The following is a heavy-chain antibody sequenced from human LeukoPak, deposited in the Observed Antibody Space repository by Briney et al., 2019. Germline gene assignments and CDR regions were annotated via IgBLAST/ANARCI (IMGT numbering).Heavy chain of an antibody. J-gene: IGHJ4*02. CDR3: AGAPGYSSSWYDYYFDY. CDR1: GYTFTSYD. CDR2: MNPNSGNT. V-gene: IGHV1-8*01. D-gene: IGHD6-13*01. Sequence: ASVKVSCKASGYTFTSYDINWVRQATGQGLEWMGWMNPNSGNTGYAQKFQGRVTMTRNTSISTAYMELSSLRSEDTAVYYCAGAPGYSSSWYDYYFDYWGQGTLVTVSS.